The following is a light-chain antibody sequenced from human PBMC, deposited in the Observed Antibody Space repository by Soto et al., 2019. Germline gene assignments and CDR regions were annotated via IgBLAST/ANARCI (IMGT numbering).Light chain of an antibody. J-gene: IGKJ2*01. Sequence: DIQMTQSPSSLSASIGDRVTITCRPSQSISTYLHWYQQKPGEAPKFLISGGSSLQSGVPSRFSGSGSGTELTFTISALQREDFATYYCQQSYSTLYTFGQGTKLEIK. CDR1: QSISTY. V-gene: IGKV1-39*01. CDR2: GGS. CDR3: QQSYSTLYT.